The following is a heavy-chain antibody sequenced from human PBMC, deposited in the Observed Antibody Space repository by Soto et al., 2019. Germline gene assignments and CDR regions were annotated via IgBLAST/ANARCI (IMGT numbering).Heavy chain of an antibody. Sequence: EVQLVESGGGLVQPGGSLRLSCAASGFTFSSYYMHWVRQAPGKGLVWISRIKTDGSFSSYADSVKGRFTISRDNARNTLFLQMNSLSDDDTAVCYCARGFYGDPPALDYWGQGTLVSVSS. CDR3: ARGFYGDPPALDY. V-gene: IGHV3-74*01. CDR2: IKTDGSFS. J-gene: IGHJ4*02. D-gene: IGHD4-17*01. CDR1: GFTFSSYY.